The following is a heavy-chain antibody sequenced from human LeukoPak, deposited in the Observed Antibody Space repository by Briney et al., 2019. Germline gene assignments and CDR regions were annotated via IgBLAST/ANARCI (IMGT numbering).Heavy chain of an antibody. V-gene: IGHV5-51*01. J-gene: IGHJ4*02. CDR1: GYTFISYW. CDR3: ARRGDGYNLNFDY. D-gene: IGHD5-24*01. CDR2: IYPGDSVT. Sequence: GESLKISCKGTGYTFISYWIGWVRQMPGKGLEWMGIIYPGDSVTRYSPSFQGRVTISADKSISTAYLQWSSLKASDTAMYYCARRGDGYNLNFDYWGQGTLVTVSS.